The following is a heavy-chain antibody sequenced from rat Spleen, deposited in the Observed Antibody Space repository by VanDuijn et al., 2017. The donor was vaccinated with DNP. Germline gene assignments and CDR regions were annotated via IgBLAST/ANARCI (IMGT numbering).Heavy chain of an antibody. CDR3: ARWTRYFDY. CDR2: ISYSGST. Sequence: EVQLQESGSGLVKPSQSLSLTCSVIGYSITSNYWGWIRKFPGNKMEYIGHISYSGSTNYNPSLKSRISITRDTSKNHFFLHLNSVTTEDTATYYCARWTRYFDYWGQGAMVTVSS. D-gene: IGHD1-7*01. J-gene: IGHJ2*01. CDR1: GYSITSNY. V-gene: IGHV3-1*01.